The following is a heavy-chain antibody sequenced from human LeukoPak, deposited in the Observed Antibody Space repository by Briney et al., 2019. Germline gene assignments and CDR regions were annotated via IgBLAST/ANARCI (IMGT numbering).Heavy chain of an antibody. D-gene: IGHD3-3*01. Sequence: GGSLRLSCAASGFTFSSYAMHWVRQAPGKGLEWVAVISYDGSNKYYADSVKGRFTISRDNSKNTLYLQMNSLRAEDTAVYYCARDQGGWYYDFWSGYLDYWGQGTLVTVSS. CDR1: GFTFSSYA. CDR3: ARDQGGWYYDFWSGYLDY. J-gene: IGHJ4*02. CDR2: ISYDGSNK. V-gene: IGHV3-30-3*01.